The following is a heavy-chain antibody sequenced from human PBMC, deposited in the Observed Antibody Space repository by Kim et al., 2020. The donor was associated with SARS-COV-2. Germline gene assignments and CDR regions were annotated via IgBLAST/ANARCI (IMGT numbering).Heavy chain of an antibody. J-gene: IGHJ4*02. CDR2: ISGNGRTS. D-gene: IGHD2-21*02. CDR1: GFTFSSYA. Sequence: GGSLRLSCATSGFTFSSYAMTWVRQAPGEGLEWVSVISGNGRTSYYADSVRDRFTISRDNSRNTLYLQMSSLRVEDTALYFCAGFPERSCDGDCSHWGQGTLVTVSS. CDR3: AGFPERSCDGDCSH. V-gene: IGHV3-23*01.